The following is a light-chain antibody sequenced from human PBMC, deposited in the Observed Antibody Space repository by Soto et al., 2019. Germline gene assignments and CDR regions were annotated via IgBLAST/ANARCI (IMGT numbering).Light chain of an antibody. Sequence: EIVMIQNAAALSVSPGESVTLSCRASQLFSSNLAWYQHKPGQAPRLLIYGVSTRDTGVPDRFSGSGSGTDFTLTISSLEPEDFAVFYCQQRSNWPLITFGQGTRLEIK. CDR2: GVS. CDR3: QQRSNWPLIT. J-gene: IGKJ5*01. V-gene: IGKV3-11*01. CDR1: QLFSSN.